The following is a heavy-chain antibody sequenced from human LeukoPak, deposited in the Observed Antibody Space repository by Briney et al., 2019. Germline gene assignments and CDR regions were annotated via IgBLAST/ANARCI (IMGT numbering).Heavy chain of an antibody. D-gene: IGHD6-13*01. V-gene: IGHV4-39*07. CDR2: IYYSGST. Sequence: PSKTLSLTCTVSGGSISSSSSYWDWIRQPPGKGLEWIGGIYYSGSTYYNPSLKSRVTISVDTSKNQFSLNLSSVTAADTAVYYCARDRGAAAGIFDYWGQGTLVTVSS. J-gene: IGHJ4*02. CDR1: GGSISSSSSY. CDR3: ARDRGAAAGIFDY.